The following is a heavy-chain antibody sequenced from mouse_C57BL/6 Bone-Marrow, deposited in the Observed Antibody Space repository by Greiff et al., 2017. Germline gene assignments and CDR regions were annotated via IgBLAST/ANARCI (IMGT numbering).Heavy chain of an antibody. CDR1: GFTFSSYG. V-gene: IGHV5-6*02. Sequence: EVKVEEYGGDLVKPGGSLKLSCAASGFTFSSYGMSWVRQTPDKRLEWVATISSGGSHTYDPDSVKGRFTISRDNDKNTLYLQMSSLKSEYTAMYHCARHPAVVNPDDVWGTGTTVTVSS. CDR3: ARHPAVVNPDDV. D-gene: IGHD1-1*01. J-gene: IGHJ1*03. CDR2: ISSGGSHT.